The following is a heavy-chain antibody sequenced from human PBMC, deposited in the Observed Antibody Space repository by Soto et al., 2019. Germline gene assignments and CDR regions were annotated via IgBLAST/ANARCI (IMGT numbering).Heavy chain of an antibody. CDR3: ARDLWDSSGYYWFRPNWFDP. Sequence: GASVKVSCKASGYTFTSYGISWVRQSPGQGLEWMGWISAYNGNTNYAQKLQGRVTMTTDTSTSTAYMELRSLRSDDTAVYYCARDLWDSSGYYWFRPNWFDPWGQGTLVTVSS. D-gene: IGHD3-22*01. V-gene: IGHV1-18*04. J-gene: IGHJ5*02. CDR2: ISAYNGNT. CDR1: GYTFTSYG.